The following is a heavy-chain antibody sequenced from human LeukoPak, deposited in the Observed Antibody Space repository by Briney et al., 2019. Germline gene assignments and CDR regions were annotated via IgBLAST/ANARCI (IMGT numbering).Heavy chain of an antibody. CDR2: INWIGGST. D-gene: IGHD2/OR15-2a*01. V-gene: IGHV3-20*04. CDR1: GFTFDDYG. CDR3: ARSPIVDFYYYSYMDV. Sequence: GGSLRLSCAASGFTFDDYGMSWVRQVPGKGLEWVSGINWIGGSTGYADSVKGRFTISRDNAKNSLYLQMNSLRAEDTALYYCARSPIVDFYYYSYMDVWGKGTTVTVSS. J-gene: IGHJ6*03.